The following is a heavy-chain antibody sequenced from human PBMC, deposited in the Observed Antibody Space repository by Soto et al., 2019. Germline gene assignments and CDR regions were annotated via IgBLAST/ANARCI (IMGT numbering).Heavy chain of an antibody. V-gene: IGHV4-34*01. CDR3: AGGKTFCSGGACYAHLDY. CDR1: GGTFSGYY. D-gene: IGHD2-21*01. CDR2: INHSGNT. Sequence: SQTLPLTCAVCGGTFSGYYWTWIRQNPGKGLEWIGEINHSGNTNFNPSLKSRVTLSVDTSKNQFSLRLTSVTAADTAVYYCAGGKTFCSGGACYAHLDYWGLGTLVTVFS. J-gene: IGHJ4*02.